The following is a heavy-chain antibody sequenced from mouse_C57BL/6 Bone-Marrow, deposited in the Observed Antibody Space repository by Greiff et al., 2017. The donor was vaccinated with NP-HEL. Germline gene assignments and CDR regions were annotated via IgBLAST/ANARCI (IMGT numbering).Heavy chain of an antibody. D-gene: IGHD1-1*01. Sequence: QVQLQQPGAELVKPGASVKMSCKASGYTFTSYWITWVKQRPGQGLEWIGDIYPGSGSTNYNEKFKSKATLTVDTSSSTAYMQLSSLTSEDSAVYYCARASLLLGGFDYWGKGTTLTVAS. CDR2: IYPGSGST. V-gene: IGHV1-55*01. CDR3: ARASLLLGGFDY. CDR1: GYTFTSYW. J-gene: IGHJ2*01.